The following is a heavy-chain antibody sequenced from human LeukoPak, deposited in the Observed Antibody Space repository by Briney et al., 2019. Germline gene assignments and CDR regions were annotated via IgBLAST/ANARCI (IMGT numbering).Heavy chain of an antibody. J-gene: IGHJ4*02. D-gene: IGHD6-13*01. Sequence: VASVKVSCKASGYTFTSYGISWVRQAPGQGLEWMGWISAYNGNTNYAQKLQGRVTMTTDTSTSTAYMELRSLRSDDTAVYYCARVNKAAAGRGPLDYWGQGTLVTVSS. CDR3: ARVNKAAAGRGPLDY. V-gene: IGHV1-18*01. CDR1: GYTFTSYG. CDR2: ISAYNGNT.